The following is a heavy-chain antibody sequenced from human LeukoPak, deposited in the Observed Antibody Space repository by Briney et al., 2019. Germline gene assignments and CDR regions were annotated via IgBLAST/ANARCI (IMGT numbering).Heavy chain of an antibody. CDR1: GFTFSSYS. CDR2: ISSSSSYI. V-gene: IGHV3-21*01. J-gene: IGHJ3*02. Sequence: GGSLRLSCAASGFTFSSYSMNWVRQAPGKGLEWVSSISSSSSYIYYADSVKGRFTISRDNAKNSLYLQMNSLRAEDTAVYYCARDIPLGRYSNLHDAFDIWGQGTMVTVSS. D-gene: IGHD5-18*01. CDR3: ARDIPLGRYSNLHDAFDI.